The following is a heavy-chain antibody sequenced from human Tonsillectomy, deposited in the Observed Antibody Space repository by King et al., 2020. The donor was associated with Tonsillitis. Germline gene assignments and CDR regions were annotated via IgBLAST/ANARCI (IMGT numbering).Heavy chain of an antibody. Sequence: VQLVESGGGVVQPGRSLRLSCAASGFTFSSYGMHWVRQAPGKGLEWVAGISYDGSNKYYADSVKGRFTISRDNSKNTLYLQMNSLRAEDTAVYYCAKMGYSYGFFDYWGQGTLVTVSS. J-gene: IGHJ4*02. D-gene: IGHD5-18*01. V-gene: IGHV3-30*18. CDR1: GFTFSSYG. CDR2: ISYDGSNK. CDR3: AKMGYSYGFFDY.